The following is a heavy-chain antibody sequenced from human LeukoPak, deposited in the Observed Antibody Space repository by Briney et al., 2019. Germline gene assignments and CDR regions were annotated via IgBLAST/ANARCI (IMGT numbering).Heavy chain of an antibody. J-gene: IGHJ4*02. CDR3: ARDSYLESVITNLGGGY. D-gene: IGHD3-16*01. V-gene: IGHV1-2*02. CDR2: INPNSGGT. Sequence: ASVKVSCKASGYTFTGYYMHWVRQAPGQGLEWMGWINPNSGGTSYAQKFQGRVTMTRDTSITTAYMELSRLRSDDTAVYYCARDSYLESVITNLGGGYWGRGTLVTVSS. CDR1: GYTFTGYY.